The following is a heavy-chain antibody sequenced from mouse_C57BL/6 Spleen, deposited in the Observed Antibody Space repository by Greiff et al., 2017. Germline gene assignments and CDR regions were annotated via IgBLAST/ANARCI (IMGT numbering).Heavy chain of an antibody. CDR3: AREGNYYGGSNYFDY. CDR2: IYPGDGDT. V-gene: IGHV1-80*01. J-gene: IGHJ2*01. CDR1: GYAFSSYW. D-gene: IGHD1-1*01. Sequence: QVQLKQSGAELVKPGASVKISCKASGYAFSSYWMNWVKQRPGKGLEWIGQIYPGDGDTNYNGKFKGKATLTADKSSSTAYMQLSSLTSEDSAVYFCAREGNYYGGSNYFDYWGQGTTLTVSS.